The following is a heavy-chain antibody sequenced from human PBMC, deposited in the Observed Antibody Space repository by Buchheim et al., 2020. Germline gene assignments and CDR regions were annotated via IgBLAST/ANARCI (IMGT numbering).Heavy chain of an antibody. V-gene: IGHV3-30*18. Sequence: VQLVESGGGVAQPGTSLRLSCAASGFTFSSYGMHWVRQAPGKGLEWVAVISHDGSNQYYADSVKGRFTISRDNSKNTLNLQMNSLRAEDTAVYYCAKTPDYLLRNPDYWGQGTL. CDR1: GFTFSSYG. J-gene: IGHJ4*02. CDR2: ISHDGSNQ. CDR3: AKTPDYLLRNPDY. D-gene: IGHD2/OR15-2a*01.